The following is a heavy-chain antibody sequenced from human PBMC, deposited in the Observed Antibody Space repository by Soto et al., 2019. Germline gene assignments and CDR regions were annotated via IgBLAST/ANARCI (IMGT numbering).Heavy chain of an antibody. Sequence: SETLSLTCTVSGGSISSYYWSWIRQPPGKGLEWIGYIYYSGSTNYNPSLKSRVTISVDTSKNQFSLKLSSVTAADTAVYYCARDLSRFGAGPESRDDPNWFDPWGQGTLVTVSS. CDR3: ARDLSRFGAGPESRDDPNWFDP. J-gene: IGHJ5*02. D-gene: IGHD3-16*01. CDR1: GGSISSYY. CDR2: IYYSGST. V-gene: IGHV4-59*01.